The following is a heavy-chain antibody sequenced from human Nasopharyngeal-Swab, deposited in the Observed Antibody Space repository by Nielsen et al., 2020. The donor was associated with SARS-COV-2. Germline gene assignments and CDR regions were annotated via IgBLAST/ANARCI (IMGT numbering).Heavy chain of an antibody. D-gene: IGHD3-22*01. CDR2: IYSGGST. CDR1: GFTVSSNY. V-gene: IGHV3-53*01. J-gene: IGHJ3*02. CDR3: AKDRRITMIVVVIEAFDI. Sequence: GESLKISCAASGFTVSSNYMSWVRQAPGKGLEWVSVIYSGGSTYYADSVKGRFTISRDNSKNTLYLQMNSLRAEDTAVYYCAKDRRITMIVVVIEAFDIWGQGTMVTVSS.